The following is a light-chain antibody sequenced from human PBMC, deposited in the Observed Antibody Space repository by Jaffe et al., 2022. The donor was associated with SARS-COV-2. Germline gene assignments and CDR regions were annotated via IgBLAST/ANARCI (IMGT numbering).Light chain of an antibody. Sequence: EIVLTQSPGTLSLSPGERATLSCRASQSVWKNSITWYQQKPGQTPRLLIYDASSRAIGIPDRFSGGGSGADFTLTISRLEPEDFATYYCQQFGSLPLTFGGGTRVEIK. J-gene: IGKJ4*01. CDR3: QQFGSLPLT. CDR2: DAS. V-gene: IGKV3-20*01. CDR1: QSVWKNS.